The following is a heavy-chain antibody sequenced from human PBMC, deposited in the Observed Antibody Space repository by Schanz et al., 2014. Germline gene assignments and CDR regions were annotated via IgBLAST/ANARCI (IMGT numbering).Heavy chain of an antibody. J-gene: IGHJ6*02. V-gene: IGHV3-74*01. D-gene: IGHD4-4*01. Sequence: EVKLVESGGGLVQPGGSLRLSCAASGSTFSAYWMHWVRQVPGKGLVWIARINTDETTTKYADSVRGRFTISRDNSKNMVYLQMNSLRAEDTAVYYCAKDQVTTLSRFGYYYGMDVWGQGTTVTVSS. CDR2: INTDETTT. CDR3: AKDQVTTLSRFGYYYGMDV. CDR1: GSTFSAYW.